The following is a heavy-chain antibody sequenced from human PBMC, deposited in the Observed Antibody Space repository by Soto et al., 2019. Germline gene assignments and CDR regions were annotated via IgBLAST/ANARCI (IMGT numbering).Heavy chain of an antibody. V-gene: IGHV3-23*01. CDR3: AKDPEVVVTAPDY. CDR1: GFTFSSYA. D-gene: IGHD2-21*02. Sequence: PGGSLRLSYAASGFTFSSYAMNWVRQAPGKGLEWVSAISGSGGSTYYVDSVKGRFTISRDNSRNTLYLQMNSLRAEDTAVYYCAKDPEVVVTAPDYWGQGTLVTVSS. J-gene: IGHJ4*02. CDR2: ISGSGGST.